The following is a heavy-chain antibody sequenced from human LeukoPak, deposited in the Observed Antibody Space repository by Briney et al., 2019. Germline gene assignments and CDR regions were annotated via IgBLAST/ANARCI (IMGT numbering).Heavy chain of an antibody. V-gene: IGHV4-59*01. CDR1: GGSISGYY. Sequence: PSETLSLTCTVSGGSISGYYWSWIRRPPGKGLEGIGYIYHSGSTNYNPSVKSRVTISVDTSKNQFSLRLTSVTAADKAVYYCARYKAAAGAGWFDPWGQGTLVTDSS. D-gene: IGHD6-13*01. J-gene: IGHJ5*02. CDR2: IYHSGST. CDR3: ARYKAAAGAGWFDP.